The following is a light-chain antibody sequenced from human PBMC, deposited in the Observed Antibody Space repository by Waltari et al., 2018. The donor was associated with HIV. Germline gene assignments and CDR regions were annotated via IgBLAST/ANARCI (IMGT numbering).Light chain of an antibody. CDR3: QQYNSYSRT. CDR2: KAS. CDR1: QSISSW. J-gene: IGKJ1*01. V-gene: IGKV1-5*03. Sequence: DLKMPQSPSTLSASVGDRVIITFRASQSISSWLAWYPQKPGKAPQILNYKASSLERGVPSRFSGSGSGTEFTLTISSLQPDDFATYYCQQYNSYSRTFGQGTKVEIK.